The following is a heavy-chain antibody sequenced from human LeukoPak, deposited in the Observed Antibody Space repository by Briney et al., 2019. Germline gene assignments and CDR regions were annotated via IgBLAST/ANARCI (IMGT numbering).Heavy chain of an antibody. J-gene: IGHJ4*02. V-gene: IGHV3-23*01. CDR1: GFTFNSHS. CDR3: AKEYTGTFSPFPSYFDN. D-gene: IGHD1-26*01. CDR2: ITGSGGRT. Sequence: GGSVRLSCAASGFTFNSHSMNWGRQAPGKGLEWVSAITGSGGRTYYADSVKGRFTISRDNSKNTLYLQMNSLRAEDTAIYYCAKEYTGTFSPFPSYFDNWGQGTLVTDSS.